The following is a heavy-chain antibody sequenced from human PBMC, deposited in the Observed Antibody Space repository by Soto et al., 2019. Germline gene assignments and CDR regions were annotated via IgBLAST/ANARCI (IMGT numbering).Heavy chain of an antibody. J-gene: IGHJ6*02. CDR3: ARDGSYSYDGMDV. V-gene: IGHV3-21*03. CDR1: GFAFSTYS. Sequence: GGSLRLSCAASGFAFSTYSMNWVRQAPGKGLEWVSSISSSSSSDYIFYADSVKGRFTISRDNAKNSLYLQMNSLRAEDTAVNYCARDGSYSYDGMDVWGQGTTVTVSS. CDR2: ISSSSSSDYI. D-gene: IGHD2-2*03.